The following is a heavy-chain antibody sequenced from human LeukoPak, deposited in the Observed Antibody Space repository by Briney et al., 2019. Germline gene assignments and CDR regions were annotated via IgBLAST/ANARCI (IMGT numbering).Heavy chain of an antibody. J-gene: IGHJ4*02. CDR2: IRYEGNYK. V-gene: IGHV3-30*02. Sequence: GGSLRLSCAASGFTFTNYGMHWLRPAPGRGLEWVAFIRYEGNYKFFADSVKGRFAISRDNSNSTVFLQMNSLRAEDTAVYYCAKDHRGYCSGRNCYSHYWGQGTLVTVSS. D-gene: IGHD2-15*01. CDR3: AKDHRGYCSGRNCYSHY. CDR1: GFTFTNYG.